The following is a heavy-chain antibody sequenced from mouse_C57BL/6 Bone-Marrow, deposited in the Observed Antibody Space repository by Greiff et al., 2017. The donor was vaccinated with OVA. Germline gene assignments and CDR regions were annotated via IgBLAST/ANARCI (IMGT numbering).Heavy chain of an antibody. V-gene: IGHV5-17*01. J-gene: IGHJ1*03. CDR1: GFTFSDYG. CDR3: ACYYYGPRGYVEV. CDR2: ISSGSSTI. D-gene: IGHD1-1*01. Sequence: EVHLVESGGGLVKPGGSLKLSCAASGFTFSDYGMHWVRQAPETGLEWVAYISSGSSTIYYADTVKGRFTISRDNAKNTLFLQMTSLRAEDTAMYYCACYYYGPRGYVEVWGTGTTVTVSS.